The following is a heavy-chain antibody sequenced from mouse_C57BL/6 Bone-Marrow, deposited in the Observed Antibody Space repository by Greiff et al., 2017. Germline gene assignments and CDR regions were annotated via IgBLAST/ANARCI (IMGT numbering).Heavy chain of an antibody. CDR2: IHPNSGST. V-gene: IGHV1-64*01. J-gene: IGHJ2*01. Sequence: QVQLQQPGAELVKPGASVKLSCKASGYTFTSYWMHWVKQRPGQGLEWIGMIHPNSGSTNYNEKFKSKATLTVDKSSSTAYMQLSSLTSEDSAVYYCARYYYGSMRDYFDYCGQGTTLTVSS. CDR1: GYTFTSYW. D-gene: IGHD1-1*01. CDR3: ARYYYGSMRDYFDY.